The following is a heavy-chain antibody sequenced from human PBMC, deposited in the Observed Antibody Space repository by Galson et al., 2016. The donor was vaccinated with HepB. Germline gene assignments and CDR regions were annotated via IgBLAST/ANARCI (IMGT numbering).Heavy chain of an antibody. J-gene: IGHJ4*02. CDR2: IFYSGST. CDR1: GGSISSYY. V-gene: IGHV4-59*01. CDR3: ARRVRLDYDFWSGYYLDY. Sequence: ETLSLTCTVSGGSISSYYWSWIRQPPGKGLEWIGYIFYSGSTNYNPSLQSRVTISVDTSKNQFSLKLSSVTAADTAVYYCARRVRLDYDFWSGYYLDYWGQGTLVTVSS. D-gene: IGHD3-3*01.